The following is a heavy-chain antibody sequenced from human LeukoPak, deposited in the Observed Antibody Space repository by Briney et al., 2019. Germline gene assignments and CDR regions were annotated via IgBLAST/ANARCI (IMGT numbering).Heavy chain of an antibody. Sequence: PSETLSLTCTVSGGSISSGGYYWSWIRQHPGKGLEGIGYIYYSGSTYYNPSLKSRVTISVDTSKNQFSLKLSSVTAADTAVYYCARVSSVYCSSTSCYTGVFDYWGQGTLVTVSS. CDR3: ARVSSVYCSSTSCYTGVFDY. D-gene: IGHD2-2*02. V-gene: IGHV4-31*03. CDR1: GGSISSGGYY. CDR2: IYYSGST. J-gene: IGHJ4*02.